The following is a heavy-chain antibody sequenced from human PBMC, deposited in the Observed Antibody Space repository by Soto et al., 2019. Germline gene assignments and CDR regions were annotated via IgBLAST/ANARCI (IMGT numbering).Heavy chain of an antibody. CDR1: GFTFSSYA. D-gene: IGHD6-19*01. V-gene: IGHV3-64*01. CDR3: ARMYSSGWYWDYYGMHV. CDR2: ISSNGGST. Sequence: PGGSLRLSCAASGFTFSSYAMHWVRQAPGKGLEYVSAISSNGGSTYYANSVKGRFTISRDNSKNTLYLQMGSLRAEDMAVYYCARMYSSGWYWDYYGMHVWGQGTTVTVSS. J-gene: IGHJ6*02.